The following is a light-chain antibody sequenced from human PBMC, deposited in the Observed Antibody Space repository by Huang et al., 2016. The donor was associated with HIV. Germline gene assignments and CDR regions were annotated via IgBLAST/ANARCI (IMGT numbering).Light chain of an antibody. V-gene: IGKV3-15*01. CDR2: GAS. Sequence: EMVMTQSPATLSVSPGERATLSCRASQSVSSNLAWYQQKPGQAPRLLIYGASTRATGIPARVSGSGSGTEFTLTISSLQSEDFAVYYCQQYDNWPPSWTFGRGTKVEIK. CDR3: QQYDNWPPSWT. CDR1: QSVSSN. J-gene: IGKJ1*01.